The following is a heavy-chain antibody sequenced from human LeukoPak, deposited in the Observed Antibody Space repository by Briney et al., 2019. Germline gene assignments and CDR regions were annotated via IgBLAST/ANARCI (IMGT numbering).Heavy chain of an antibody. CDR2: IYHSGST. CDR1: GYSISSGYH. V-gene: IGHV4-38-2*01. D-gene: IGHD2-2*01. CDR3: ARGAEYCSSTSCYDAFDI. Sequence: PSETLSLTCAVSGYSISSGYHWGWIRQPPGKGLEWIGSIYHSGSTYYNPSLKSRVTISVDTSKNQFSLKLSSVTAADTAVYYCARGAEYCSSTSCYDAFDIWGQGTMVTVSS. J-gene: IGHJ3*02.